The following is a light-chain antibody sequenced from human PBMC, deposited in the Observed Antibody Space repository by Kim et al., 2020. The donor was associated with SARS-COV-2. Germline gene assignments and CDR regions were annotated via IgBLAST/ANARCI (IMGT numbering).Light chain of an antibody. CDR2: EDN. V-gene: IGLV6-57*03. CDR1: RGSFASSY. CDR3: QSYDSNNWI. J-gene: IGLJ2*01. Sequence: GKTVTFACTRSRGSFASSYVQWDQQRPGSAPTTVIFEDNQRPSGVPDRFSGSIDGSSNSASLTISVLKTEDEAVYYCQSYDSNNWIFGGGTQLTVL.